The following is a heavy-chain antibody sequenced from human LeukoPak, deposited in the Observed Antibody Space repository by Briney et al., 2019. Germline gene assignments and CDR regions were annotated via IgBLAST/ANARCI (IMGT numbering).Heavy chain of an antibody. CDR2: IYSGGST. J-gene: IGHJ5*02. V-gene: IGHV3-53*01. CDR1: GFTVSSNY. Sequence: GGSLRLSCAASGFTVSSNYMSWVRQAPGKGLEWVSVIYSGGSTYYADSVKGRFTISRDNSKNTLYLQMSSLRAEDTAAYYCARTAPAAIYWFDPWGQGTLVTVSS. D-gene: IGHD2-2*02. CDR3: ARTAPAAIYWFDP.